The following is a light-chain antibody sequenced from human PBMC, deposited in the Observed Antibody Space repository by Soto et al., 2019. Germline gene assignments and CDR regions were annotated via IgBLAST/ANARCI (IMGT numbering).Light chain of an antibody. Sequence: DVQMTQSPSSVSASVGDRVTITCRASQGIISRLAWYQQKPVKAPNRLIYAASSLQSGVPSRFSGSGSETDFTLTIGSLQAEDFATYYCQQSNSFPSTFGGGTKVEIK. CDR2: AAS. V-gene: IGKV1-12*01. J-gene: IGKJ4*01. CDR3: QQSNSFPST. CDR1: QGIISR.